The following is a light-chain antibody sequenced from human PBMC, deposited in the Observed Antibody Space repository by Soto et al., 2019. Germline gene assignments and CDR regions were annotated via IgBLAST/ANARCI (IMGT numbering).Light chain of an antibody. CDR3: QQYKTYSPYT. J-gene: IGKJ2*01. CDR1: QSISSW. V-gene: IGKV1-5*03. CDR2: EAS. Sequence: DIQMTQSPSTLSASLGDRVTITCRASQSISSWLAWYQQKSGKAPKLLIYEASSLESGVPSRFSASGSGTEFTLTISSLKPDDFATYHCQQYKTYSPYTFGQGTKLEIQ.